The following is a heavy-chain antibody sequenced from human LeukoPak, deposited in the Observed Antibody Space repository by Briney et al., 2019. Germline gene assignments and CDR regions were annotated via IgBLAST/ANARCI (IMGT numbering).Heavy chain of an antibody. CDR1: GFTFSSYA. D-gene: IGHD5-12*01. CDR3: AKDLYGYVSNWFDP. Sequence: GGSLRLSXAASGFTFSSYAMSWVRQAPGKGLEWVSAISGSGGSTYYADSVKGRFTISRDNSKNTLYLQMNSLRAEDTAVYYCAKDLYGYVSNWFDPWGQGTLVTVSS. J-gene: IGHJ5*02. V-gene: IGHV3-23*01. CDR2: ISGSGGST.